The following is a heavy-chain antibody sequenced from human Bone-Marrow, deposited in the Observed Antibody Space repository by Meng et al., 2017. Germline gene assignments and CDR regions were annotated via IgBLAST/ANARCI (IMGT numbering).Heavy chain of an antibody. CDR2: INWNGGST. CDR1: GFTFDDYG. J-gene: IGHJ6*02. D-gene: IGHD3-10*01. CDR3: ARVGWFGELIYYYYYGMDV. V-gene: IGHV3-20*04. Sequence: GESLKISCAASGFTFDDYGMSWVRQAPGKGLEWVSGINWNGGSTGYADSVKGRFTISRDNAKNSLYLQMNSLRAEDTALYYCARVGWFGELIYYYYYGMDVWGQGTTVTVSS.